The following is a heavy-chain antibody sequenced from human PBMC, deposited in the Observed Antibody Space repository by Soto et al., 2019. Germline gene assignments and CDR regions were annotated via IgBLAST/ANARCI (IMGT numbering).Heavy chain of an antibody. CDR2: ITNDGNNE. D-gene: IGHD1-26*01. CDR1: EFVFSDYG. V-gene: IGHV3-30*18. J-gene: IGHJ6*02. CDR3: AKEGPGGGRHFYYAMDV. Sequence: QMNLVESGGGGAQPGRSRRLSGAASEFVFSDYGMHWVRKAPGKGLEWVALITNDGNNEYYRESVKGRFSISRGRSTNTVDLLMNSLRPEDTGVYYCAKEGPGGGRHFYYAMDVWGQGTTVTVSS.